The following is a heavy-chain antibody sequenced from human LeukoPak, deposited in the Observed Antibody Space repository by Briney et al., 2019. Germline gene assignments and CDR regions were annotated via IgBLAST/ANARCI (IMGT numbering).Heavy chain of an antibody. CDR2: IYSGGST. J-gene: IGHJ2*01. D-gene: IGHD3-22*01. V-gene: IGHV3-53*01. Sequence: GGSLRLSCAAFGFTVSSNYMSWVRQAPGRGLEWVSVIYSGGSTHYADSVKGRLTISRDNSKNTLYLQMNSLRAEDTVVYYCAREPNYYDSALGYFDLWGRGTLVTVSS. CDR1: GFTVSSNY. CDR3: AREPNYYDSALGYFDL.